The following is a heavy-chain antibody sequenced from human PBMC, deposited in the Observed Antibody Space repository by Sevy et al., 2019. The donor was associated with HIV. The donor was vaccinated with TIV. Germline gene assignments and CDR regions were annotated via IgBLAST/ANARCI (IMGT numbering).Heavy chain of an antibody. J-gene: IGHJ6*03. CDR2: IIPIFGTA. V-gene: IGHV1-69*06. Sequence: ASVKVSCKASGGTFSSYAISWVRQAPGQGLEWMGGIIPIFGTANYAQKFQGRVTITADKSTSTAYMELSSLRSEDTAVYYCALRGGLWVNIFYYYYMDVWGKGTTVTVSS. CDR1: GGTFSSYA. D-gene: IGHD3-16*01. CDR3: ALRGGLWVNIFYYYYMDV.